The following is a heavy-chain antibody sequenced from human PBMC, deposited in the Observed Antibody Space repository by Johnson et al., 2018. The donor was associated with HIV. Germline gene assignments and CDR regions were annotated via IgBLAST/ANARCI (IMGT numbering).Heavy chain of an antibody. J-gene: IGHJ3*02. V-gene: IGHV3-15*01. CDR2: IKSKTDGGTT. D-gene: IGHD7-27*01. CDR1: GFTFSNAW. CDR3: ARPRTGSDAFDI. Sequence: VQLVESGGGVVQPGRSLRLSCAASGFTFSNAWMSWVRQAPGKGLEWVGRIKSKTDGGTTDYAAPVKGRFTISRDNSKNTLYLQMNSLRAEDTAVYYCARPRTGSDAFDIWGQGTMVTVSS.